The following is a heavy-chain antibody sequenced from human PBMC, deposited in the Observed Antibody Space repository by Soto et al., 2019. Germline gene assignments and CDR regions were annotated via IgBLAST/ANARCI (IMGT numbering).Heavy chain of an antibody. J-gene: IGHJ4*02. V-gene: IGHV3-23*01. CDR2: ISGSGGST. CDR3: AKRPAAIRAFDY. D-gene: IGHD2-2*01. Sequence: GGSLRLSCAGFISGYSMIWVRQAPGKGLEWVSTISGSGGSTYYTDFVKGRFTISRDNSKNTLYLQMNNLRADDTAVYFCAKRPAAIRAFDYWGQGTLVTVSS. CDR1: FISGYS.